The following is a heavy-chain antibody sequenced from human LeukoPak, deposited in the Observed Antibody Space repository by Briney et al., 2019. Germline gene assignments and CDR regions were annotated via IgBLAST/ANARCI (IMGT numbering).Heavy chain of an antibody. CDR1: GGSISSRSYY. CDR2: IYYSGST. D-gene: IGHD5-24*01. V-gene: IGHV4-39*01. CDR3: ARLGGDGRPIYYYYMDV. J-gene: IGHJ6*03. Sequence: SETLSLTCTVSGGSISSRSYYWGWIRQPPGKGLEWIGSIYYSGSTYYNPSLKSRVTISVDTSKNQFSLKLSSVTAADMAVYYCARLGGDGRPIYYYYMDVWGKGTTVTVSS.